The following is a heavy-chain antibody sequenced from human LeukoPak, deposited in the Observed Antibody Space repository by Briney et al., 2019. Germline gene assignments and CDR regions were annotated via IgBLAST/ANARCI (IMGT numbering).Heavy chain of an antibody. CDR3: ARDDGGYSYDNYYYGMDV. V-gene: IGHV1-69*10. J-gene: IGHJ6*02. CDR2: IIPIRGIE. CDR1: GCTFSSYA. D-gene: IGHD5-18*01. Sequence: SVRLSCAASGCTFSSYAISWARQAPGQGLEWMGGIIPIRGIENYAQNFQGRVTITADKSTSTAYMELSSLRSEDTAVYYCARDDGGYSYDNYYYGMDVWGQGTTVTASS.